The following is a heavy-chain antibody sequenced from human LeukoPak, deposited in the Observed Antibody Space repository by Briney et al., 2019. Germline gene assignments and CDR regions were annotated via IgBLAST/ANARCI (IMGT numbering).Heavy chain of an antibody. D-gene: IGHD2-15*01. CDR2: IYYSGST. Sequence: PSQTLSLTCAVSGGSISSGGYSWSWIRQPPGKGLEWIGYIYYSGSTYYNPSLKSRVTISVDTSKNQFSLKLSSVTAADTAVYYCARATDYCSGGSCYLNWFDPWGQGTLVTVSS. V-gene: IGHV4-30-4*07. CDR1: GGSISSGGYS. J-gene: IGHJ5*02. CDR3: ARATDYCSGGSCYLNWFDP.